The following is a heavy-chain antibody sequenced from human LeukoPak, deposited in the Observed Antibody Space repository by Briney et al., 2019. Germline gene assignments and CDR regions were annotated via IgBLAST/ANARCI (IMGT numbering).Heavy chain of an antibody. CDR2: IYTSGST. J-gene: IGHJ4*02. CDR3: ARDSLYNFWSGYYHTTYYFDY. D-gene: IGHD3-3*01. CDR1: GGSISSGNHY. Sequence: SEALSLTCTVSGGSISSGNHYWSWIRQPAGKGLEWIGHIYTSGSTNYNPSLKSRVTISVDTSKNQFSLNLRSMTAADTAVYYCARDSLYNFWSGYYHTTYYFDYWGQGILVTVSS. V-gene: IGHV4-61*09.